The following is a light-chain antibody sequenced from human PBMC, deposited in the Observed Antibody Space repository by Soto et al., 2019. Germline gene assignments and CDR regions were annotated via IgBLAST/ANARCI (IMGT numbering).Light chain of an antibody. J-gene: IGKJ4*01. CDR3: QQCRNWPLT. CDR2: DAS. V-gene: IGKV3-15*01. Sequence: EIVMTQSPATLSVSPGEGATLSCKASQNVYNNLAWSQQRPGQPPRLLIYDASTRATGISARFSGSGYGTEFTLTISSLQSEDCAVYFCQQCRNWPLTFGGGTKVEIK. CDR1: QNVYNN.